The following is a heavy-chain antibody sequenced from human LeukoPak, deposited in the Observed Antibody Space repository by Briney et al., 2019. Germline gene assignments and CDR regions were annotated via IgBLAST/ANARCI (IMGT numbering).Heavy chain of an antibody. CDR1: GFTFSSYS. CDR2: ISSSSSYI. CDR3: ARVPVGYYFDY. D-gene: IGHD4-23*01. J-gene: IGHJ4*02. Sequence: GGSLRLSCAASGFTFSSYSMNWVRQAPGKGLEWVSSISSSSSYIYYADSVKGRFTISRDNAKNSLYLQMNSLRAEDTAVYYCARVPVGYYFDYWGQGTLVTVSS. V-gene: IGHV3-21*01.